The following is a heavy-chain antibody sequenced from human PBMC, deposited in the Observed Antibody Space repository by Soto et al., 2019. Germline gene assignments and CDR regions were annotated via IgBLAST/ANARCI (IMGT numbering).Heavy chain of an antibody. CDR1: GFTFSSYA. CDR3: AKDRWYYDFWSGYRNSFFDY. J-gene: IGHJ4*02. V-gene: IGHV3-23*01. CDR2: ISGSGGST. D-gene: IGHD3-3*01. Sequence: LRLSCAASGFTFSSYAMSWVRQAPGKGLEWVSAISGSGGSTYYADSVKGRFTISRDNSKNTLYLQMNSLRAEDTAVYYCAKDRWYYDFWSGYRNSFFDYWGQGTLVTSPQ.